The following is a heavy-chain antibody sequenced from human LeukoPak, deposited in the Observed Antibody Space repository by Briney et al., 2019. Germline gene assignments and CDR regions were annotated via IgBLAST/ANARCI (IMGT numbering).Heavy chain of an antibody. J-gene: IGHJ6*03. V-gene: IGHV3-7*01. CDR1: GFTFSSYW. D-gene: IGHD2-8*01. CDR2: IKQDGSEA. Sequence: PGGSLRLSCAASGFTFSSYWMTWVRQAPGKGLEWVANIKQDGSEAYYVDSVKGRFTVSRDNAKNSLYLQLNSLGAEDKAVYYCATRYCTIPACRASSYHCMDNWGKGTTVTVSS. CDR3: ATRYCTIPACRASSYHCMDN.